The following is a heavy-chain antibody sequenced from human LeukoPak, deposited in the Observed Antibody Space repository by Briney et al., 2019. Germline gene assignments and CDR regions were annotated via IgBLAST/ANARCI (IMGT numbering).Heavy chain of an antibody. CDR3: AKDPSEIHLPDC. CDR1: GFTFSSYA. CDR2: ISASSGGST. D-gene: IGHD5-18*01. V-gene: IGHV3-23*01. J-gene: IGHJ4*02. Sequence: RPGGSLRLSCAASGFTFSSYAMSWVRQAPGKGLEWVSSISASSGGSTYYADSVKGRFTISRDNSKNTLYLQMNSLRAEDTAVYYCAKDPSEIHLPDCWGQGTLVTVSS.